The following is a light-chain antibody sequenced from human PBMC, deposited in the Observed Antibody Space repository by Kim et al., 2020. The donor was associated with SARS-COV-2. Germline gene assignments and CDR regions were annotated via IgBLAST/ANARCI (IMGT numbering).Light chain of an antibody. CDR2: DVR. V-gene: IGLV2-14*04. CDR3: SSHTTSSTYV. Sequence: GQSLNISCTGTRSDVGYYDSVSWYQQHPGKAPKLIMYDVRGRASGVSNRFSGSQSGNTASLTISGLRTDDEADYYCSSHTTSSTYVFGSGTKVTVL. J-gene: IGLJ1*01. CDR1: RSDVGYYDS.